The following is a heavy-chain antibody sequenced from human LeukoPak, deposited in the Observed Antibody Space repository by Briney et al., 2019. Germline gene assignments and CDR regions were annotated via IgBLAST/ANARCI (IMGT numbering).Heavy chain of an antibody. D-gene: IGHD5-12*01. CDR1: GGTFSSYA. J-gene: IGHJ4*02. CDR2: IIPILGIA. V-gene: IGHV1-69*04. CDR3: ARDPSNSGYDYLYYFDY. Sequence: SVKVSCKASGGTFSSYAISWVRQAPGQGLEWMGRIIPILGIANYAQKFQGRVTITADKSTSTAYMELSRLRSDDTAVYYCARDPSNSGYDYLYYFDYWGQGTLVTVSS.